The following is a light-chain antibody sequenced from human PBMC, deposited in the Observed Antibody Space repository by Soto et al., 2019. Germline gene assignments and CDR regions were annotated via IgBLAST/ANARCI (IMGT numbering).Light chain of an antibody. V-gene: IGLV2-14*01. CDR3: ISYTSSSTLYV. CDR2: DGS. Sequence: QSALTQPASVSGSPGQSTTISCTGTSSDVGGYNYVSWYQQHPGKAPKLVIYDGSNRPSGVSNRFSCTKSCNTASLTISGLQAEDEADYYCISYTSSSTLYVFGTGTKLTVL. J-gene: IGLJ1*01. CDR1: SSDVGGYNY.